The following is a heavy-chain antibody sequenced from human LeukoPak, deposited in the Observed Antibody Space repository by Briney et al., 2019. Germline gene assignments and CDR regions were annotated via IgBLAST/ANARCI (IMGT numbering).Heavy chain of an antibody. CDR2: ISDSGSST. J-gene: IGHJ6*02. CDR1: GFTFTNYA. V-gene: IGHV3-23*01. Sequence: PGGSLRLSCAASGFTFTNYAMSWVRQAPGKGLEWVSTISDSGSSTYYADSVKGRFTISRDNYKNTLYLQMDSLRAEDTAIYYCAKVPYSDYGSGRPPFMDVWDQGTTVAVSS. D-gene: IGHD3-10*01. CDR3: AKVPYSDYGSGRPPFMDV.